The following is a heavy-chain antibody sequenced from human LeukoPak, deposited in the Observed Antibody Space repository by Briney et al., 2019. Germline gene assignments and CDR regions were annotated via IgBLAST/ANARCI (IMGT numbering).Heavy chain of an antibody. J-gene: IGHJ6*02. CDR1: GFTFSSYR. V-gene: IGHV3-21*01. CDR3: TKGENGMDV. Sequence: GGSLRLSCAASGFTFSSYRMYWVRQAPGKGLEWVSSISDSSSYIYHADSVKSRFTISRDNAKNSVYLQMNSLRAEDTATYYCTKGENGMDVWGQGTTVTVSS. D-gene: IGHD1-26*01. CDR2: ISDSSSYI.